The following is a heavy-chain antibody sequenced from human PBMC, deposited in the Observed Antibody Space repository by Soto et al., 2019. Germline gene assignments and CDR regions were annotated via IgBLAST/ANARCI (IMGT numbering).Heavy chain of an antibody. J-gene: IGHJ3*02. CDR1: GGTLSTYT. V-gene: IGHV1-69*02. CDR2: IIPIVGIA. Sequence: QVQLVQSGAEVKEPGSSVKVSCKVSGGTLSTYTLSWVRQAPGQGLELMGRIIPIVGIARYAKRFQGRLTITADKSTSTAYMELSSLISEDTAMYYCARAQWELDDFDIWGQGTMVTVSS. CDR3: ARAQWELDDFDI. D-gene: IGHD1-26*01.